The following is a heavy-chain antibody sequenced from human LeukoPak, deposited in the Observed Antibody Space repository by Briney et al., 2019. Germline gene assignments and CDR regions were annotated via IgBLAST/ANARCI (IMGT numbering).Heavy chain of an antibody. CDR3: ARLWFGELLPDYFDH. Sequence: SETLSLTCTVSGGSLSSSSYYWGWIRQPPGKGLEWIGSIYYSGSTYYNPSLKSRVTISVDTSKNQFSLKLSSVTAADTAVYYCARLWFGELLPDYFDHWGQGTLVTVSS. CDR1: GGSLSSSSYY. V-gene: IGHV4-39*01. J-gene: IGHJ4*02. CDR2: IYYSGST. D-gene: IGHD3-10*01.